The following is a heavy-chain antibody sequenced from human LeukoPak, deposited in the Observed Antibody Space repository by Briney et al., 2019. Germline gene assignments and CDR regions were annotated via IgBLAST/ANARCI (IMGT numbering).Heavy chain of an antibody. J-gene: IGHJ6*03. D-gene: IGHD3-22*01. CDR2: IYYSGST. CDR3: ARERYFAYYDSTGYYYYMDV. V-gene: IGHV4-59*11. Sequence: SETLSLTCTVSGGSISSHYWSWIRQPPGKGLEWIGYIYYSGSTNYNPSLKSRVTISVDTSKNQFSLKLSSVTAADTAVYYCARERYFAYYDSTGYYYYMDVSGKGTTVTVSS. CDR1: GGSISSHY.